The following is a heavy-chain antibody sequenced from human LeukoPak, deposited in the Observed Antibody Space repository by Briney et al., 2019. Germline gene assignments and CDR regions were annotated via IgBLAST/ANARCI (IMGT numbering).Heavy chain of an antibody. J-gene: IGHJ4*02. Sequence: GSLRLSCAVSGITLSNYGMSWIRQAPGKGLEWVAGLSGSGGGTNYADSVQGRFTISRDNPKNTLYLQMNSLRAEDTAVYFCAKRGVVIRVFLVGFHKEAYYFDSWGQGALVTVSS. CDR1: GITLSNYG. CDR3: AKRGVVIRVFLVGFHKEAYYFDS. CDR2: LSGSGGGT. D-gene: IGHD3-10*01. V-gene: IGHV3-23*01.